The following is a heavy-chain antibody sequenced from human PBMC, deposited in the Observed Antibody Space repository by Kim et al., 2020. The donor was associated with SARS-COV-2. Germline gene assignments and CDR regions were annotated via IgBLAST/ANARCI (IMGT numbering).Heavy chain of an antibody. CDR1: GDSVSNNRAT. CDR3: ASSAITAADSTFDY. V-gene: IGHV6-1*01. J-gene: IGHJ4*02. D-gene: IGHD6-13*01. Sequence: SQTLSLTCAISGDSVSNNRATWEWIRQSPSSGLEWLGRTFYRSKWFTDYAVPVKSRITINADTAKNQFSLQLNSVIPEDTAVYYCASSAITAADSTFDYCGQGILVTVSS. CDR2: TFYRSKWFT.